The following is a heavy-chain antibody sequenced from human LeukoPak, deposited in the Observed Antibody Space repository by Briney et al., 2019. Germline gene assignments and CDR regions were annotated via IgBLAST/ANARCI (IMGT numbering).Heavy chain of an antibody. Sequence: SCKASGFTFGDYAMTWVRQAPGKGLEWVGFISSEAYGGTPEYAASVKGRFTISRDDSKSIAYLQMNSLKTEDTAVYYCTRDQTPYYWGQGTLVTVSS. CDR3: TRDQTPYY. J-gene: IGHJ4*02. V-gene: IGHV3-49*04. CDR1: GFTFGDYA. CDR2: ISSEAYGGTP.